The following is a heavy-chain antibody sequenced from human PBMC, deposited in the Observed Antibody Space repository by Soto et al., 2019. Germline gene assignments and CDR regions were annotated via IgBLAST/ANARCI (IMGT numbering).Heavy chain of an antibody. CDR1: GYPFDTSG. CDR3: AREPHEFWNSYAFDR. V-gene: IGHV1-18*01. CDR2: ISAYNGQT. J-gene: IGHJ5*02. D-gene: IGHD3-3*01. Sequence: ASVKVSCKASGYPFDTSGINWVRQAPGQRPEWMGWISAYNGQTDYAQNFQGRVTMATDTSTNTAYMELRNLRSDDTAVYYCAREPHEFWNSYAFDRWGPGTLVAVS.